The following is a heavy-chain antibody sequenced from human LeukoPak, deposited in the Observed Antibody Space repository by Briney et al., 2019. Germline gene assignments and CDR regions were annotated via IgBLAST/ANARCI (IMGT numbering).Heavy chain of an antibody. D-gene: IGHD6-13*01. CDR2: ISSSSSYI. CDR3: ARGGSSWYRHPYYFDY. Sequence: PGGSLRLSCAASGFTFSSYSMNWVRQAPGKGLEWVSSISSSSSYIYYADSVKGRFTISRDNAKNSLYLQMNSLRAEDTAVYYCARGGSSWYRHPYYFDYWGQGTLVTVSS. J-gene: IGHJ4*02. CDR1: GFTFSSYS. V-gene: IGHV3-21*01.